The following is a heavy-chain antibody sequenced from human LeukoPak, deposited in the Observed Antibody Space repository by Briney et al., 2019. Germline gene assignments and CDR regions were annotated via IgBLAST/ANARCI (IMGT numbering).Heavy chain of an antibody. CDR1: GYTFTSYA. D-gene: IGHD3-22*01. CDR3: ARDLSLDYYDSSGYYYRAFRGAFDI. J-gene: IGHJ3*02. Sequence: ASVKVSCKASGYTFTSYAMNWVRQAPGQGLEWMGWINTNTGNPTYAQGFTGRFVFSLDTSVSTAYLQISSLKAEDTAVYYCARDLSLDYYDSSGYYYRAFRGAFDIWGQGTMVTVSS. CDR2: INTNTGNP. V-gene: IGHV7-4-1*02.